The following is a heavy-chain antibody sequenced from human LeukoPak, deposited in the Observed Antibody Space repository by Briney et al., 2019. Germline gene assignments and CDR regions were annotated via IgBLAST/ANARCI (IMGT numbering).Heavy chain of an antibody. V-gene: IGHV4-59*01. CDR3: ARNLSWGRWHFDL. D-gene: IGHD3-16*01. J-gene: IGHJ2*01. Sequence: PSETLSLTCTVSGGSISSYYWNWIRQPSGKGLEWIGYIYYSGSTNYNPSLKSRVTISVDTSKNQFSLKLSSVTAADTAVYFCARNLSWGRWHFDLWGRGTLVTVSS. CDR1: GGSISSYY. CDR2: IYYSGST.